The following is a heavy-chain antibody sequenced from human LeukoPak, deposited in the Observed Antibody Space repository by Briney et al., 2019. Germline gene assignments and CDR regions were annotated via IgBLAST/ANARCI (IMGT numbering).Heavy chain of an antibody. V-gene: IGHV1-2*02. D-gene: IGHD3-3*01. CDR1: GYTFTGYY. Sequence: ASVKVSCKASGYTFTGYYMHWVRQAPGQGLEWMGWINPNSGGTNYAQKFQGRVTMTRDTSISTAYMELSRLRSDDTAVYYCARASYDFWSGYYHNWFDPWGQGTLVTVS. CDR2: INPNSGGT. J-gene: IGHJ5*02. CDR3: ARASYDFWSGYYHNWFDP.